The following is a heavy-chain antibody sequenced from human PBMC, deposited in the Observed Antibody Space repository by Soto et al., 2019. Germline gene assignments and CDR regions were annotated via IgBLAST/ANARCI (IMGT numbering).Heavy chain of an antibody. V-gene: IGHV3-30-3*01. J-gene: IGHJ4*02. CDR3: ATPPTSRLDY. Sequence: PGVSLRLSCSASGFTFSTFAVHWVRQAPGKGLEWVAVISSDGYTKYYTDSVKGRFTISRDNSKNTLFLQMNGLRTEDTAMYYCATPPTSRLDYWGQGTMGTVSA. CDR1: GFTFSTFA. CDR2: ISSDGYTK.